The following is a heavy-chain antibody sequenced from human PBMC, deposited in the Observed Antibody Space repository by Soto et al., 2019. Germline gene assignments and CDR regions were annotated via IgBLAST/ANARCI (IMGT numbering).Heavy chain of an antibody. J-gene: IGHJ4*02. D-gene: IGHD2-15*01. CDR1: GFTFSTYD. CDR2: IRVSGDKT. Sequence: EVQLLESGGGLVQPGGSLRLSCAASGFTFSTYDMSWVRQAPGKGLEWVSVIRVSGDKTYYADSVKGRFTISRDDSKNTLYLQVNSLRTEDTAIYYCVKGGWLDYWGQGTLVTVSS. V-gene: IGHV3-23*01. CDR3: VKGGWLDY.